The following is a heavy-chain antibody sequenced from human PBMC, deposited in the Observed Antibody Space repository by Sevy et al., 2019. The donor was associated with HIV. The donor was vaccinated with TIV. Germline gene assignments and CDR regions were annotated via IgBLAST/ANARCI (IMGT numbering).Heavy chain of an antibody. CDR3: ARDRYAGPNMAYLDY. D-gene: IGHD2-21*01. Sequence: GGSLRLSCAASGFTFSSYTMHWVRQAPGKGLEWVALISYDGSDKYYGDSVKGRFTISRDNSKNTLYLQMNSLTPGDTAVYYRARDRYAGPNMAYLDYWAQGTLVTVSS. V-gene: IGHV3-30*04. CDR2: ISYDGSDK. CDR1: GFTFSSYT. J-gene: IGHJ4*02.